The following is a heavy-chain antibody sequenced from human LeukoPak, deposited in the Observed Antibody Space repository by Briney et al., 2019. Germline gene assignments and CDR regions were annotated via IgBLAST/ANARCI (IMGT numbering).Heavy chain of an antibody. CDR1: GYTFTSYY. D-gene: IGHD3-16*02. CDR2: INPSGGST. CDR3: ATRFYDYVWGSYRYTNYYYMDV. Sequence: ASVKVSCKASGYTFTSYYMHWVRQAPGQGLEWMGIINPSGGSTSYAQKSQGRVTMTRDMSTSTDYMELSSLRSEDTAVYYCATRFYDYVWGSYRYTNYYYMDVWGKGTTDTVSS. V-gene: IGHV1-46*01. J-gene: IGHJ6*03.